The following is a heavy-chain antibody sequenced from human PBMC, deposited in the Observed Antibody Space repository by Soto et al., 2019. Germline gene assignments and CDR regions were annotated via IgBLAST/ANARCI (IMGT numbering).Heavy chain of an antibody. D-gene: IGHD7-27*01. Sequence: PSETLSLTCTVSGGSISGYYWTWIRQPPGKGPEWIGYIYYTGNTNYNPSLKSRVTISVDTSKNQFSLKLSSVTAADTAVYYCAREPLWGSAKYFDYWGQGTLVTVSS. J-gene: IGHJ4*02. CDR2: IYYTGNT. CDR3: AREPLWGSAKYFDY. V-gene: IGHV4-59*01. CDR1: GGSISGYY.